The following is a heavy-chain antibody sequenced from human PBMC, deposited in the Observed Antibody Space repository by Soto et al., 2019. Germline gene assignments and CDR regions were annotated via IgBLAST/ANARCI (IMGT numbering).Heavy chain of an antibody. V-gene: IGHV1-69*13. CDR3: ARGRMSSSWYYYYGMDV. D-gene: IGHD6-13*01. J-gene: IGHJ6*02. Sequence: SVKVSCKASGGTFSSYAISWVRQAPGQGLEWMGGIIPIFGTANYAQKFQGRVTITADESTSTAYMELSSLRSEDTAVYYCARGRMSSSWYYYYGMDVWGQGTTVTVLL. CDR1: GGTFSSYA. CDR2: IIPIFGTA.